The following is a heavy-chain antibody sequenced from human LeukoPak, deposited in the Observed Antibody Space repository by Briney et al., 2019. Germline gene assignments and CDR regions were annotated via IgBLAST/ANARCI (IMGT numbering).Heavy chain of an antibody. Sequence: PSETLSLTCTVSGGSISSYYWSWLRPPRGRGLEWIGYIYYSGSTNYNPSLKSRVTISVDTSKNQFSLKLSTVTAADTAVYYCASGNYGDFRFDSWCQGTLVTVSS. V-gene: IGHV4-59*12. CDR1: GGSISSYY. D-gene: IGHD4-17*01. J-gene: IGHJ4*02. CDR3: ASGNYGDFRFDS. CDR2: IYYSGST.